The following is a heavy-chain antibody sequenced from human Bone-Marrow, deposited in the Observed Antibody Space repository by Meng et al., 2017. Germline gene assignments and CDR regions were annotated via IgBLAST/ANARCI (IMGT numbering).Heavy chain of an antibody. V-gene: IGHV3-9*01. CDR2: ISWNSGSI. CDR3: AKVGTGYSSSWYGLDY. CDR1: GFTFDDYA. D-gene: IGHD6-13*01. Sequence: GGSLRLSCAASGFTFDDYAMHWVRQAPGKGLEWVSGISWNSGSIGYADSVKGRFTISRDNAKNSLYLQMNSLRAEDTALYYCAKVGTGYSSSWYGLDYWGQGTLVTAPQ. J-gene: IGHJ4*02.